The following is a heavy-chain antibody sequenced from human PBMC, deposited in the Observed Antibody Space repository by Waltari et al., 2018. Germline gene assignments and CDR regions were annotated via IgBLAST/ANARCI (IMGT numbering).Heavy chain of an antibody. CDR3: AGDRGMFYYGSGITGAFDI. D-gene: IGHD3-10*01. V-gene: IGHV4-31*03. CDR2: IYYSGST. J-gene: IGHJ3*02. CDR1: GGSISSGGYY. Sequence: QVQLQESGPGLVKPSQTLSLTCTVSGGSISSGGYYWSWIRQHPGKGLEWIGYIYYSGSTYYNPSLKGRVTISVDTAKNQFSLKLSSVTAADTAVYYCAGDRGMFYYGSGITGAFDIWGQGTMVTVSS.